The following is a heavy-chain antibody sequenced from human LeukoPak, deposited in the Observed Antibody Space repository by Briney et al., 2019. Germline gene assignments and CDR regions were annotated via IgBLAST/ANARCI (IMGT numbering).Heavy chain of an antibody. Sequence: SVKVSCKASGGTFSSYAISWVRQAPGQGLEWMGGIIPIFGTENYAQKFQGRVTITADESTSTAYMELSSLRSEDTAVYYCARGGDELRFYYFDYWGQGTLVTVSS. D-gene: IGHD3-10*01. CDR3: ARGGDELRFYYFDY. J-gene: IGHJ4*02. V-gene: IGHV1-69*01. CDR1: GGTFSSYA. CDR2: IIPIFGTE.